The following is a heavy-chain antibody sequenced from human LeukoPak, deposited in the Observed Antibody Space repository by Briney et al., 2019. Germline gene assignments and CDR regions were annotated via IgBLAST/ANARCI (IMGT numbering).Heavy chain of an antibody. D-gene: IGHD1-1*01. Sequence: ASVKVSCKASGGTFSSYAISWVRQAPGQGLEWMGGIIPIFGTANYAQKFQGRVTITADESTGTAYMELSSLRSEDTAVYYCARADTTGNVGSDDAFDIWGQGTMVTVSS. CDR2: IIPIFGTA. J-gene: IGHJ3*02. CDR3: ARADTTGNVGSDDAFDI. CDR1: GGTFSSYA. V-gene: IGHV1-69*13.